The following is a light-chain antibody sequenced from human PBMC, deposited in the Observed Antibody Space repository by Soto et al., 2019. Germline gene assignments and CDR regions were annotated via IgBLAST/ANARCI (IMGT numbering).Light chain of an antibody. CDR2: EGN. CDR3: CSYAGTNTFV. J-gene: IGLJ1*01. CDR1: SSDVGGYNS. V-gene: IGLV2-23*01. Sequence: QSALTQPASVSGSPGQSITISCTGTSSDVGGYNSVSWYQQHPGKAPKLMIYEGNKRPSGVSNRFSGSKSANTASLTISGLQTEDEADYYCCSYAGTNTFVFGTGTKLTVL.